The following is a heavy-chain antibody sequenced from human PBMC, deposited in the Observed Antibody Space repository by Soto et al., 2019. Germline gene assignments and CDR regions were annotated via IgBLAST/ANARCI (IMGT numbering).Heavy chain of an antibody. D-gene: IGHD2-15*01. CDR3: AATPYVTQAPLDY. J-gene: IGHJ4*02. CDR2: MNPNSGNT. V-gene: IGHV1-8*01. Sequence: ASVKVSCKASGYSFTSYDINWVRQATGQGLEWMGWMNPNSGNTDYAQKFQGRVTMTRNTSIRTAYMELSSLRSEDTAVYYCAATPYVTQAPLDYWGQGTLVTVSS. CDR1: GYSFTSYD.